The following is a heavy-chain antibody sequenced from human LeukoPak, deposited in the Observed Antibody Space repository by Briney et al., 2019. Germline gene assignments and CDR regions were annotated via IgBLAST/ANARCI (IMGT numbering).Heavy chain of an antibody. J-gene: IGHJ4*02. CDR3: ARGWIAVAGTANLDDFDY. D-gene: IGHD6-19*01. CDR2: INPNCCYT. CDR1: GYTFTDYY. Sequence: GSSVTVPYMPSGYTFTDYYMHWVRQAPGHGLEWMGWINPNCCYTNYPQKLQGRVTMTRSTFHSTAYLELSRLRSDETAVYYCARGWIAVAGTANLDDFDYWGQGTLVTVSS. V-gene: IGHV1-2*02.